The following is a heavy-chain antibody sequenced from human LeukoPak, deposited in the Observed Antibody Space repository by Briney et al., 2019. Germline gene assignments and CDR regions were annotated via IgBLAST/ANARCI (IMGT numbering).Heavy chain of an antibody. V-gene: IGHV3-7*05. CDR2: IKQDGSEK. D-gene: IGHD1-1*01. CDR1: GVTFSSSW. J-gene: IGHJ6*02. CDR3: AGGTGMDV. Sequence: QPGWSLRLSCAASGVTFSSSWMSWVRQAPGKGLEWVASIKQDGSEKYYVDFVKGRFSISRDNAKNSLYLQMNSLGADDTAVYYCAGGTGMDVWGQGTTVTVSS.